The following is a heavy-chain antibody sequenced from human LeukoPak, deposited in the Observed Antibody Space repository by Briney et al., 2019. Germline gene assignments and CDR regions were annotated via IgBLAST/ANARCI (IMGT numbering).Heavy chain of an antibody. J-gene: IGHJ4*02. CDR1: GGSISSSSYY. CDR3: AREGLLGFLGCFDY. V-gene: IGHV4-31*03. CDR2: IYYSGST. Sequence: PSETLSLTCTVSGGSISSSSYYWGWIRQPPGKGLEWIGYIYYSGSTYYNPSLKSRVTISVDTSKNQFSLKLSSVTAADTAVYYSAREGLLGFLGCFDYWGQGTLVTVSS. D-gene: IGHD3-3*01.